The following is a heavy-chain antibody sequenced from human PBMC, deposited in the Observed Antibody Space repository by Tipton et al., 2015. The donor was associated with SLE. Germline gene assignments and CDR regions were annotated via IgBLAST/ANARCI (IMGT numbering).Heavy chain of an antibody. CDR2: IYYSGST. V-gene: IGHV4-59*01. CDR1: GGSISRYY. Sequence: GLVKPSETLSLTCTVSGGSISRYYWRWIRQTRGKGQEWIGYIYYSGSTNYNPSLKSRVTIAVDTSKNQFSLKLTSVNAADTAVYYCARVGWSGYSYYFDYWGQGTLVTVSS. J-gene: IGHJ4*02. CDR3: ARVGWSGYSYYFDY. D-gene: IGHD3-3*01.